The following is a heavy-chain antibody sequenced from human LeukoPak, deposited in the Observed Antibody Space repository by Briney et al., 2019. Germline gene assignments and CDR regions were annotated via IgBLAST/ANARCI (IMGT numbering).Heavy chain of an antibody. CDR2: ISYDGSNK. D-gene: IGHD4-17*01. CDR1: GFTLSSYA. CDR3: ARDADGEGLVGEYFQH. V-gene: IGHV3-30*04. Sequence: GGSLRLSCAASGFTLSSYAMHWVRQAPGKGLEWVAVISYDGSNKYYADSVKGRFTISRDNSKNTLYLQMNSLRAEDTAVYYCARDADGEGLVGEYFQHWGQGTLVTVSS. J-gene: IGHJ1*01.